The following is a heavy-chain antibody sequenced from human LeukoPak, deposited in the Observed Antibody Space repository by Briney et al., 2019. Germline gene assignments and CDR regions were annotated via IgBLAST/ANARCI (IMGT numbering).Heavy chain of an antibody. Sequence: ASVNVSCKSSGYNFISYGISWVRQAPGQGLEWMGWINTYNGNTNYAQKYQGRVTMTTDTSTTTAYMELRSLRSDDTAVYYCAREEYYGSGSYPHFDYWGQGTLVTVSS. V-gene: IGHV1-18*04. CDR1: GYNFISYG. J-gene: IGHJ4*02. D-gene: IGHD3-10*01. CDR3: AREEYYGSGSYPHFDY. CDR2: INTYNGNT.